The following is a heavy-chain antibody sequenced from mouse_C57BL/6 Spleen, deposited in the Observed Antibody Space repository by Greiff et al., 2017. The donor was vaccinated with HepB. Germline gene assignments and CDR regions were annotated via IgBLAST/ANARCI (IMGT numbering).Heavy chain of an antibody. Sequence: QVTLQESGPGILQSSPTLSLTCSFSGFSLSTSGMGVSWLRQPSGKGLEWLAHIYWDADKRYNPSLKSRLPISKDTSRNPVFLKITSVDTADTATYDWAGSDEDDVTWYADWGQGTLVTVAA. CDR1: GFSLSTSGMG. D-gene: IGHD2-12*01. CDR2: IYWDADK. J-gene: IGHJ3*01. CDR3: AGSDEDDVTWYAD. V-gene: IGHV8-12*01.